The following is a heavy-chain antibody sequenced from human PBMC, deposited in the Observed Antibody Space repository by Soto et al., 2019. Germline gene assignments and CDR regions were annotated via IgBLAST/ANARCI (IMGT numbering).Heavy chain of an antibody. D-gene: IGHD3-16*01. V-gene: IGHV3-74*01. Sequence: PGGSLRLSCAASGFIFSNSWMHWVRQAPGKGLVWVSRINSDGSTIRYADSVKGRFTISRDNAKNTLFLQMNSLRAEDTAVYYCASRPVTGGYYYYMDVWGKGTTVTVSS. J-gene: IGHJ6*03. CDR1: GFIFSNSW. CDR2: INSDGSTI. CDR3: ASRPVTGGYYYYMDV.